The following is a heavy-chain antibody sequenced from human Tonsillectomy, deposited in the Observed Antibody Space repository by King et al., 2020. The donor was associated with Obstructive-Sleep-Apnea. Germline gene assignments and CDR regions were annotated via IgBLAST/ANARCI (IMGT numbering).Heavy chain of an antibody. V-gene: IGHV3-13*01. CDR1: GFTFSSYD. Sequence: VQLVESGGGLVQPGGSLRLSCAASGFTFSSYDMHWVRQAAGKGLEWVSAIGTAGDTYYPGSVKGRFTISRENAKNSLYLQMNSLRAGDTALYYCARRAGGSGGWEYYFDYWGQGTLVTVSS. CDR2: IGTAGDT. D-gene: IGHD3-10*01. J-gene: IGHJ4*02. CDR3: ARRAGGSGGWEYYFDY.